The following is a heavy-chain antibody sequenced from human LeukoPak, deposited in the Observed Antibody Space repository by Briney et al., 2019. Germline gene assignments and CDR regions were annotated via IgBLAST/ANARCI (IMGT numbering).Heavy chain of an antibody. CDR1: GGTFSSYA. CDR3: ARGPDGGSYYKVPLDY. V-gene: IGHV1-69*05. J-gene: IGHJ4*02. D-gene: IGHD1-26*01. CDR2: IIPIFGTA. Sequence: GSSVKVSCKASGGTFSSYAISWVRQAPGQGLEWIGGIIPIFGTANYAQKFQGRVTITTDESTSTAYMELSSLRSEDTAVYYCARGPDGGSYYKVPLDYWGQGTLVTVSS.